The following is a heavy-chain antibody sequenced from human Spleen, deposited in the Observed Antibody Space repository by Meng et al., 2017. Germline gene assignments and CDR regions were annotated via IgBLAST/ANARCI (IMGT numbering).Heavy chain of an antibody. CDR1: GGSISSGGSY. D-gene: IGHD2/OR15-2a*01. CDR3: AREPQYSTTDY. J-gene: IGHJ4*02. Sequence: SETLSLTCTVSGGSISSGGSYWSWLRQHPGKGLEWIGYIYYSGSTYYNPSLKSRVTISVDTSKNQFSLKLSSVTAADTAVYYCAREPQYSTTDYWGQGTLVTVSS. CDR2: IYYSGST. V-gene: IGHV4-31*03.